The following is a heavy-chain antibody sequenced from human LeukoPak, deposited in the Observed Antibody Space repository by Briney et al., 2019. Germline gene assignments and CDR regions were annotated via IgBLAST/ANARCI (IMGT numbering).Heavy chain of an antibody. J-gene: IGHJ5*02. D-gene: IGHD6-13*01. CDR2: IYYSGST. V-gene: IGHV4-59*01. CDR3: ARGFAAPGTSGWFDP. Sequence: SETLSLTCTVSGVSLSSYYWSWIRQPPGKGLEWIGYIYYSGSTNYNPSLKSRVTISVDTSKNQFSLRLASVTAADTAVYYCARGFAAPGTSGWFDPWGQGTLVTVSS. CDR1: GVSLSSYY.